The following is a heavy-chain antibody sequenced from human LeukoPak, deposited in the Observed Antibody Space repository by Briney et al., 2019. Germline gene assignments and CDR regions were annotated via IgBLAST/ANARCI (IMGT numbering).Heavy chain of an antibody. CDR2: INHSGST. D-gene: IGHD3-3*01. J-gene: IGHJ4*02. CDR3: ARGRGYVLRFLEWLF. CDR1: GGSFSGYY. V-gene: IGHV4-34*01. Sequence: SETLSLTCAVYGGSFSGYYWSWIRQPPGKGLEWIGEINHSGSTNYNPSLKSRVTISVDTSKNQFSLKLSSVTAPDTAVYYCARGRGYVLRFLEWLFWGQGTLVTVSS.